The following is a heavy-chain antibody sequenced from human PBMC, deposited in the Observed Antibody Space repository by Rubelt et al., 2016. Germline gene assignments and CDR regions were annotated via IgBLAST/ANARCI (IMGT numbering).Heavy chain of an antibody. CDR2: IYYSGST. CDR3: ARDPHSYYYSEPGYFDY. J-gene: IGHJ4*02. V-gene: IGHV4-39*07. D-gene: IGHD3-10*01. Sequence: QLQLQESGPGLVKPSETLSLTCTVSGGSISSSSYYWGWIRQPPGKGLEWTGSIYYSGSTYYNPSLKSRVTIAVDTSKNQVSLKLSSVTAADTAVYYCARDPHSYYYSEPGYFDYWGQGTLVTVSS. CDR1: GGSISSSSYY.